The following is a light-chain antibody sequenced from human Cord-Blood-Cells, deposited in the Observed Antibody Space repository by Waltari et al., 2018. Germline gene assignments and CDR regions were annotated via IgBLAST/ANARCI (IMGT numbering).Light chain of an antibody. J-gene: IGLJ2*01. CDR1: SSDVGGYNS. Sequence: QSALTQPASVSASPGQSITISCTGTSSDVGGYNSVSWYQQPPGKAPKLMIYDVSNRPSGVSNRFSGSKSGNTASLTISGLQAEDEADYYCSSYTSSSTVVFGGGTKLTVL. CDR3: SSYTSSSTVV. V-gene: IGLV2-14*01. CDR2: DVS.